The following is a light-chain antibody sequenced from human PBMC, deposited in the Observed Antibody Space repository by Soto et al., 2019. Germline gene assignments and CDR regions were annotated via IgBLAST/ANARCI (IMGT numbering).Light chain of an antibody. J-gene: IGKJ2*01. CDR3: QQYFSYPYT. CDR1: HRLNTY. Sequence: IRMTQSPSSLSASIGDRVTFTCRASHRLNTYLAWYQQKPGKAPKLLIYGASTLQSGVPSRVSGSGSGTDFTLLISSLQSEDFATYYCQQYFSYPYTFGQGTKLEIK. CDR2: GAS. V-gene: IGKV1-8*01.